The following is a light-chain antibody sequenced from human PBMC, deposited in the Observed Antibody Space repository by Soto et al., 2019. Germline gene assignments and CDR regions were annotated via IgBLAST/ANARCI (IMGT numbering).Light chain of an antibody. J-gene: IGKJ1*01. Sequence: EILMTQSPDTVSVSPGERVTLSCRASQSVGSNLAWYQQKPGQPPRLLMYGVSTRATGIPARFSGSGSGTDFTLTISSLQSEDIAVYSCQQYNNLTPWTFGQGTKVELK. V-gene: IGKV3-15*01. CDR3: QQYNNLTPWT. CDR2: GVS. CDR1: QSVGSN.